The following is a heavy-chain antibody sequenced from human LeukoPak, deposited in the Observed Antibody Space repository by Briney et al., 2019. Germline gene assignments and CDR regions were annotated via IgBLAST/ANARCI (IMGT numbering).Heavy chain of an antibody. Sequence: GGSLRLSCAASEFSVGSNYMTWVRQAPGKGLEWVSLIYSGGSTYYADSVKGRFTISRDNSKNTLYLQMNSLRAEDTAVYYCAREGRFYYGSGNPYWGQGTLVTVSS. J-gene: IGHJ4*02. V-gene: IGHV3-53*01. CDR2: IYSGGST. D-gene: IGHD3-10*01. CDR1: EFSVGSNY. CDR3: AREGRFYYGSGNPY.